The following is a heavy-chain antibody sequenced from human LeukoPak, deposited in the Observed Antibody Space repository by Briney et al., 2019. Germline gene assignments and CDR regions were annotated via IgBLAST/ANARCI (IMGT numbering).Heavy chain of an antibody. J-gene: IGHJ4*02. CDR3: AKDKVLRYFDWLFDLDY. CDR1: GFTFDDYG. D-gene: IGHD3-9*01. CDR2: INWNGGST. V-gene: IGHV3-20*04. Sequence: GGSLRLSCAASGFTFDDYGMSWVRQAPGKGLEWVSGINWNGGSTGYADSVKGRFTISRDNSKNTLYLQMNSLRAEDTAEYYYAKDKVLRYFDWLFDLDYWGQGTLVTVSS.